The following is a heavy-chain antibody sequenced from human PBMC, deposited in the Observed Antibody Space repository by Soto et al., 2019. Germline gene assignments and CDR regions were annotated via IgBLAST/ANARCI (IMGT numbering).Heavy chain of an antibody. Sequence: GGSLRLSCAASGFSFSISPMHWVRQAPGKGPEWVALISYDGTNKFYADSVKGRFTISRDNSESTLYLQVDSLRPEDAAVYYCARDPKTSGGQHWAFNYFDSWGQGTLVTVSS. J-gene: IGHJ4*02. CDR2: ISYDGTNK. V-gene: IGHV3-30-3*01. D-gene: IGHD7-27*01. CDR1: GFSFSISP. CDR3: ARDPKTSGGQHWAFNYFDS.